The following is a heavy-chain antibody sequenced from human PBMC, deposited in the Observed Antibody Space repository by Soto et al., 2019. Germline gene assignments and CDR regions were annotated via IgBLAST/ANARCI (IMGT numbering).Heavy chain of an antibody. V-gene: IGHV4-39*01. CDR1: GGSVTNINYY. Sequence: SETLSLTCTVSGGSVTNINYYWGWVRQPPGKGLEWIGSLHYVGGTYNNRSLTSRVTISIDASNNQVSLKLSSVSAADTALYYCARGVYAQWHYVFWGLGTLVTVSS. CDR3: ARGVYAQWHYVF. J-gene: IGHJ4*02. CDR2: LHYVGGT. D-gene: IGHD2-8*01.